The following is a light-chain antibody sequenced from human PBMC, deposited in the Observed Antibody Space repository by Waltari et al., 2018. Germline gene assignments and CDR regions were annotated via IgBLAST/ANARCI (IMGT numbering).Light chain of an antibody. V-gene: IGLV1-40*01. CDR3: QSYDSGLSGYV. CDR1: SSNIGSFD. CDR2: GNS. Sequence: SVLTQPPSVSGAPGQRVTISCTGSSSNIGSFDVHWYQQLPGTAPKLLIYGNSNRPSGFPDRFSGSKSGPSASLAVSGLQAEDEADYFCQSYDSGLSGYVFGFGTKVTVL. J-gene: IGLJ1*01.